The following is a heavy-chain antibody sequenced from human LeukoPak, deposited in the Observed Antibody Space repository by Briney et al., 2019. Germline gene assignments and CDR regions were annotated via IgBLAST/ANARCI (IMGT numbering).Heavy chain of an antibody. CDR3: ARGAVIAAADEYYYGMDV. CDR2: IYYSGST. V-gene: IGHV4-59*01. J-gene: IGHJ6*02. CDR1: GGSISSYY. Sequence: SETLSLTCTVSGGSISSYYWSWIRQPPGRGLQWIGYIYYSGSTNYNPSLKSRVTISVDTSKNQFSLKLSSVTAADTAVYYCARGAVIAAADEYYYGMDVWGQGTTVTVSS. D-gene: IGHD6-13*01.